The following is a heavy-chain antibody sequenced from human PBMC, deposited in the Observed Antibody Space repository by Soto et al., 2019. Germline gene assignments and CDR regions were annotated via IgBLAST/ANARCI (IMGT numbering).Heavy chain of an antibody. J-gene: IGHJ6*02. CDR2: ISYDGSNK. V-gene: IGHV3-30-3*01. CDR3: ARDKAYSSSSKGYYYGMDV. Sequence: GGSLRLSCAASGFTFSSYAMHWVRQAPGKGLEWVAVISYDGSNKYYADSVKGRFTISRDNSKNTLYLQMNSLRAEDTAVYYCARDKAYSSSSKGYYYGMDVWGQGTTVTVSS. D-gene: IGHD6-6*01. CDR1: GFTFSSYA.